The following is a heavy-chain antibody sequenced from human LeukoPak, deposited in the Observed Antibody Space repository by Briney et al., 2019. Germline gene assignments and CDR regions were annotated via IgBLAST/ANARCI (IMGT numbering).Heavy chain of an antibody. CDR3: ARAGWQQLAFDY. V-gene: IGHV4-59*01. D-gene: IGHD6-13*01. CDR1: GGSISSYY. J-gene: IGHJ4*02. CDR2: IYHSGSI. Sequence: PSETLSLTCTVSGGSISSYYWSWIRQPPGKGLEWIGYIYHSGSINYNPSLKSRVTISVDTSKNQFSLKLSSVTAADTAVYYCARAGWQQLAFDYWGQGTLVTVSS.